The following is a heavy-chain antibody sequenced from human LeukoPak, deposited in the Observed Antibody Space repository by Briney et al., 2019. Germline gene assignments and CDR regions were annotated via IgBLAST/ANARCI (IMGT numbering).Heavy chain of an antibody. CDR2: INSDGSST. J-gene: IGHJ3*02. CDR1: GFTFSSYW. D-gene: IGHD3-22*01. Sequence: GSLRLSCAASGFTFSSYWMHWVRQAPGKGLVWVSRINSDGSSTSYADSVKGRFTISRDNAKNTLYLQMNSLRAEDTAVYCCARPYDSSGYWDAFDIWGQGTMVTVSS. V-gene: IGHV3-74*01. CDR3: ARPYDSSGYWDAFDI.